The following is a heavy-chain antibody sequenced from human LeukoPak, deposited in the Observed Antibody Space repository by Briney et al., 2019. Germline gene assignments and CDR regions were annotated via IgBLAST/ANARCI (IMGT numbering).Heavy chain of an antibody. J-gene: IGHJ4*01. CDR3: ARGPITIIRERNQRSEY. CDR2: INHSGST. Sequence: NTSETLSLTCAVYGGSFSGYYWSWIRQPPGKGLEWIGEINHSGSTNYNPSLKSRVTISVDTSKNQFSLKLSSVTDADTAVYYCARGPITIIRERNQRSEYWGHGALFTVSS. V-gene: IGHV4-34*01. CDR1: GGSFSGYY. D-gene: IGHD3-3*01.